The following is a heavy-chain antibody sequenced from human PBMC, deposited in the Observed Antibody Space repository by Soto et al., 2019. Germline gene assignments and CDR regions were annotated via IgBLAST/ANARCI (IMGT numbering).Heavy chain of an antibody. CDR1: GFTFTNAW. J-gene: IGHJ4*02. D-gene: IGHD3-3*01. Sequence: VQLVESGGGLVKPGSSLRLSCAASGFTFTNAWMNWVRQSPGKGLEWVGRIKKIIEGGTTNYTASVKGRFTISRDDSRSTVYLQMNSLKIEDTAVYYCATECFGVVTYVTSDNHWGQGTLVTVSS. V-gene: IGHV3-15*01. CDR3: ATECFGVVTYVTSDNH. CDR2: IKKIIEGGTT.